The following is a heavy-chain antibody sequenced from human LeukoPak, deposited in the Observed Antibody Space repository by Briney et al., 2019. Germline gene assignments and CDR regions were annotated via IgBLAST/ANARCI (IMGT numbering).Heavy chain of an antibody. V-gene: IGHV3-21*01. CDR1: GFSFSSYD. Sequence: KPGRSLRLSCVASGFSFSSYDMNWVRQAPGKVLEWVSSISSSSSYIYSADSTKGRFTISRDNANNSLFLQMSSLRPEHTAVYYCARRGGHSSGRSFDHWRQGPLVTVPS. D-gene: IGHD3-16*01. J-gene: IGHJ4*02. CDR2: ISSSSSYI. CDR3: ARRGGHSSGRSFDH.